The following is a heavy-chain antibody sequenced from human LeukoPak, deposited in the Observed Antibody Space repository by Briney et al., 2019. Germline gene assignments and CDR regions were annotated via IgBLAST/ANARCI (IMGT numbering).Heavy chain of an antibody. Sequence: SVKVSCKASGGTFSSYAISWVRQAPGQGLEWMGGIIPIFGTANYAQKFQGRVTITADESTSTAYMELSSLRSEDTAVYYCAREVKQWLVQGLSYFDLWGRGTLVTVSS. CDR2: IIPIFGTA. J-gene: IGHJ2*01. D-gene: IGHD6-19*01. CDR3: AREVKQWLVQGLSYFDL. V-gene: IGHV1-69*13. CDR1: GGTFSSYA.